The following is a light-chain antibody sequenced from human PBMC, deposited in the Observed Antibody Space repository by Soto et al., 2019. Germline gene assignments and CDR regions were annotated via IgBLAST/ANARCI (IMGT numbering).Light chain of an antibody. CDR1: QSVRTD. V-gene: IGKV3-15*01. CDR3: QQYDTSPWT. CDR2: AAS. Sequence: EIVMTQSPATLSVSPGERATLSCRASQSVRTDLAWYQQKPGQPPRLLIYAASTRATGVPARFSGSGSGTEFTLTIASLQSEDFAVYYCQQYDTSPWTFGQGTKVDIK. J-gene: IGKJ1*01.